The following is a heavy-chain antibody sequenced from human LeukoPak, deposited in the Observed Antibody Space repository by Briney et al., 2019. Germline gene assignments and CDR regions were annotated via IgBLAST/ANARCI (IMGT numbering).Heavy chain of an antibody. J-gene: IGHJ4*02. D-gene: IGHD1-26*01. CDR2: IIPIFGTA. CDR3: ARVFAQGGSPGEKGDGDFDY. CDR1: GGTFSSYA. Sequence: GASVKVSCKASGGTFSSYAISWVRQAPGQGLEWMGGIIPIFGTANYAQKFQGRVTMTTDTSTSTAYMELRSLRSDDTAVYYCARVFAQGGSPGEKGDGDFDYWGQGTLVTVSS. V-gene: IGHV1-69*05.